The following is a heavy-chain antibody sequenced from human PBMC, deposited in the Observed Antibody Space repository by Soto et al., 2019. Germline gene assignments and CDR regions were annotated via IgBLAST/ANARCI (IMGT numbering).Heavy chain of an antibody. D-gene: IGHD6-13*01. CDR1: VGSISSSSYS. J-gene: IGHJ4*02. V-gene: IGHV4-39*01. Sequence: QLQLQESGPGLVKPSETLSLTCTVSVGSISSSSYSWVWIRQPPGKGMEWMGRIYYRGSTYYNPPLTGPVPISVDTSNNQFSLKLSSVTAADTAAYYCARVLRQTAAAGTCYFDYCGQGTLVTVSS. CDR3: ARVLRQTAAAGTCYFDY. CDR2: IYYRGST.